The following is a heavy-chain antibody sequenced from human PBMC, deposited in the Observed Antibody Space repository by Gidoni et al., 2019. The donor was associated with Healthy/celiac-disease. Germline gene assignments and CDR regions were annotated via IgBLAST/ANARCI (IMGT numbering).Heavy chain of an antibody. CDR3: ARWYYYDSSGYYEEPPFDY. J-gene: IGHJ4*02. CDR2: IIPILGIA. Sequence: QVQLVQSGAEVKKPGSSVKVSCKASGGTFSSYAISWVRQAPGQGLEWMGRIIPILGIANYAQKFQGRVTITADKSTSTAYMELSSLRSEDTAVYYCARWYYYDSSGYYEEPPFDYWGQGTLVTVSS. CDR1: GGTFSSYA. V-gene: IGHV1-69*04. D-gene: IGHD3-22*01.